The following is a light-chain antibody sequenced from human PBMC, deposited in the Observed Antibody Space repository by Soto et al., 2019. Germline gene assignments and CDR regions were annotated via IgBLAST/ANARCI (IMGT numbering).Light chain of an antibody. Sequence: DIRITQSPSSLSASVVYRFTVTCLASQSIRNDLGCCQQKPGKAPKRLIYSGSSLQSAVPSRFSGSGSGTEFTLTISSLQPEDFATYYCLQHNSYPRTFGQGTKVDIK. V-gene: IGKV1-17*01. CDR1: QSIRND. CDR2: SGS. J-gene: IGKJ1*01. CDR3: LQHNSYPRT.